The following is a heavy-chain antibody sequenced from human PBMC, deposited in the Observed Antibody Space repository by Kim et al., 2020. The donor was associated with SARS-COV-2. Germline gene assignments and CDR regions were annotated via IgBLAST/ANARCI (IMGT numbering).Heavy chain of an antibody. CDR2: ISGDGGST. V-gene: IGHV3-43*02. J-gene: IGHJ4*02. D-gene: IGHD6-13*01. CDR1: GFTFDDYA. CDR3: AKDPAYSSSGAIDY. Sequence: GGSLRLSCAASGFTFDDYAMHWVRQAPGKGLEWVSLISGDGGSTYYADSVKGRFTISRDNSKNSLYLQMNSLRTEDTALYYCAKDPAYSSSGAIDYWGQGTLVTVSS.